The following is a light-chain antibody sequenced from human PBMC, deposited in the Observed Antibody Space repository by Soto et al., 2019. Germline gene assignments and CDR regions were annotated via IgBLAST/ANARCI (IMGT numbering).Light chain of an antibody. CDR2: RAS. CDR3: QQYNFYSWT. CDR1: RSISSL. Sequence: SQMTQSPSSLSASVGDRVTIAYLASRSISSLLAWYQQKPGKAPKVLIYRASKLESGVPSRFSGSGSGTEFTLTISSLKPEDFATYYCQQYNFYSWTFGQGTKVDIK. V-gene: IGKV1-5*03. J-gene: IGKJ1*01.